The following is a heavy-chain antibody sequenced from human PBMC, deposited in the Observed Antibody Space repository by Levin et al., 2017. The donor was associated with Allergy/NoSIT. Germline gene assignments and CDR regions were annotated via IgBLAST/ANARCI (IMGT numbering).Heavy chain of an antibody. V-gene: IGHV4-34*01. J-gene: IGHJ5*02. CDR1: GGSFSGYY. Sequence: NPSETLSLTCAVYGGSFSGYYWSWIRQPPGKGLEWIGEINHSGSTNYNPSLKSRVTISVDTSKNQFSLKLSSVTAADTAVYYCARGPGVYCSSTSCPNGLGKNWFDPWGQGTLVTVSS. D-gene: IGHD2-2*01. CDR2: INHSGST. CDR3: ARGPGVYCSSTSCPNGLGKNWFDP.